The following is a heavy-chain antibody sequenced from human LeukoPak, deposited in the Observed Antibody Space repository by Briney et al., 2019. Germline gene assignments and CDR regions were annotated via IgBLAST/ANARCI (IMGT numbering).Heavy chain of an antibody. V-gene: IGHV4-34*01. D-gene: IGHD4-11*01. J-gene: IGHJ4*02. Sequence: RASETLSLTCAVSGGSFSGYYWTWIRQPPGKGLEWIGEINHSGSANYNPSLMSRVTISLDTSKNHFSLSLSSVTAADTAVYYCARGQGTVTTHWGQGTLVTVSS. CDR2: INHSGSA. CDR1: GGSFSGYY. CDR3: ARGQGTVTTH.